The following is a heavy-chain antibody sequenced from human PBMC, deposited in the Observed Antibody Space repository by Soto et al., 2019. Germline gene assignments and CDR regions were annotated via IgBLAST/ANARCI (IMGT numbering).Heavy chain of an antibody. J-gene: IGHJ5*02. D-gene: IGHD3-22*01. CDR1: GGSISDGYY. CDR2: ISDSGST. CDR3: ARRDRSGFSYWLDT. Sequence: RSLTCTVSGGSISDGYYWSWIRQHPGKGLEWIGSISDSGSTSYNPSLKSRLTISVDTSKTQFSLNLRSVTAADTAVYYCARRDRSGFSYWLDTWGQGTLVTVSS. V-gene: IGHV4-31*03.